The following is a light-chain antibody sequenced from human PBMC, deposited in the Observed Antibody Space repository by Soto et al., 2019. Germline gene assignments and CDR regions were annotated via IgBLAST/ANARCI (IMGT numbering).Light chain of an antibody. J-gene: IGLJ1*01. V-gene: IGLV1-40*01. CDR1: SSNIGAGYD. CDR2: GNS. CDR3: QSYDSSLSGYV. Sequence: QSALTQPPSVSGAPGQRVTLSCTGSSSNIGAGYDVHWYQQLPGTAPKLLIYGNSNRPSGVPDRFSGSKSGTSASLAITGLQAEDEADYYCQSYDSSLSGYVFGTGTKVNVL.